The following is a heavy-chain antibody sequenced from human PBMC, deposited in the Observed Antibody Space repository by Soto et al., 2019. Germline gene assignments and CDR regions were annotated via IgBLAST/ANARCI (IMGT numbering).Heavy chain of an antibody. V-gene: IGHV1-46*01. CDR2: INPSGGST. D-gene: IGHD2-2*01. CDR3: AREVPAAKEKRSMEV. Sequence: GASVKVSCKASGYTFTSYYMHWVRQAPGQGLEWMGIINPSGGSTSYAQKFQGRVTMTRDTSTSTVYMELSSLRSEDTAVYYCAREVPAAKEKRSMEVWGQGTTVTVSS. CDR1: GYTFTSYY. J-gene: IGHJ6*02.